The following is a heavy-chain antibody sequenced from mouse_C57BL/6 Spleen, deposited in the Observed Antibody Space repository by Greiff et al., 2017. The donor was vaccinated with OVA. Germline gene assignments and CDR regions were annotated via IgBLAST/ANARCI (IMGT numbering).Heavy chain of an antibody. J-gene: IGHJ4*01. D-gene: IGHD2-5*01. CDR1: GFTFSSYA. Sequence: EVKLMESGGGLVKPGGSLKLSCAASGFTFSSYAMSWVRQTPEKRLEWVATISDGGSYTYYPDNVKGRFTISRDNAKNNLYLQMSHLKSEDTAMYYCARVLAYYSNYGAMDYWGQGTSVTVSS. V-gene: IGHV5-4*03. CDR2: ISDGGSYT. CDR3: ARVLAYYSNYGAMDY.